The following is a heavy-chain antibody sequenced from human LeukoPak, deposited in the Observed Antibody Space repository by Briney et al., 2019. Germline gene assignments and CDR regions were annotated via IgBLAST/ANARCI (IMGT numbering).Heavy chain of an antibody. CDR3: AAHYGGFGDLNDY. D-gene: IGHD3-10*01. CDR2: IYHSGST. CDR1: GGSISSSNW. V-gene: IGHV4-4*02. J-gene: IGHJ4*02. Sequence: SETLSLTCAVSGGSISSSNWWSWVRQPPGKGLGWIGKIYHSGSTNYNPSLKSRVTISVDKSKNQFSLKLRFVTAADTAVYYCAAHYGGFGDLNDYWGQGILVTVSS.